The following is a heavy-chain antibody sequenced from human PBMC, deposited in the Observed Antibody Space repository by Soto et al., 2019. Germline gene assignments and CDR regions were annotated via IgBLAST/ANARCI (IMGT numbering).Heavy chain of an antibody. Sequence: QVQLVQSGAEVKKPGASVKVSCKASGYTFTSYYMHWVRQAPGQGLEWMGIINPSGGSTSYAQKFQGGVTMTRDTSTSTVYMELSSLRSEDTAVYYCARVPPLIAAAGGVGDYWGQGTLVTVSS. CDR2: INPSGGST. CDR1: GYTFTSYY. CDR3: ARVPPLIAAAGGVGDY. D-gene: IGHD6-13*01. J-gene: IGHJ4*02. V-gene: IGHV1-46*03.